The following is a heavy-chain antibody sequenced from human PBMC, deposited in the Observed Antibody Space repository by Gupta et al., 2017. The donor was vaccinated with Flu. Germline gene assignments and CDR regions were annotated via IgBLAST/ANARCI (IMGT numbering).Heavy chain of an antibody. Sequence: EVQLLESGGDLVQPGGSLRLSCAASGFTFSNYAMSWVRQAPGKGLEWLSLITGSGGNTYYAGSGKGRFTISRDNSKNTLYLEMNSLRAEDTAVYSCARAPAPYCSGGSCYGMDVWGQGTTVTVSS. D-gene: IGHD2-15*01. CDR3: ARAPAPYCSGGSCYGMDV. CDR2: ITGSGGNT. J-gene: IGHJ6*02. V-gene: IGHV3-23*01. CDR1: GFTFSNYA.